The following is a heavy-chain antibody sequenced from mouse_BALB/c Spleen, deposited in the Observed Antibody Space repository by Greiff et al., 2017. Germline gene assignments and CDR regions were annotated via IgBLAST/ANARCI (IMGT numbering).Heavy chain of an antibody. Sequence: DVMLVESGGGLVQPGGSRKLSCAASGFTFSDYGMAWVRQAPGKGPEWVAFISNLAYSIYYADTVTGRFTISRENAKNTLYLEMSSLRSEDTAMYYCARDPGGYAMDYWGQGTSVTVSS. CDR3: ARDPGGYAMDY. J-gene: IGHJ4*01. V-gene: IGHV5-15*02. CDR1: GFTFSDYG. D-gene: IGHD3-1*01. CDR2: ISNLAYSI.